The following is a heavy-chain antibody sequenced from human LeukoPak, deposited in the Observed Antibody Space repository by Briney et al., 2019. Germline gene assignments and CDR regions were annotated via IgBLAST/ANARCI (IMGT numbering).Heavy chain of an antibody. D-gene: IGHD2-21*01. J-gene: IGHJ4*02. Sequence: PSETLSLTCAVSGFSISSTYYGAWIRRTPGKGLEWIATITHSGNTYYISSLESRLTISLDTSKRHFSLRLTSVTAADTAVYYCARINAPVATFDYWGLGTLVAVSS. V-gene: IGHV4-38-2*01. CDR3: ARINAPVATFDY. CDR2: ITHSGNT. CDR1: GFSISSTYY.